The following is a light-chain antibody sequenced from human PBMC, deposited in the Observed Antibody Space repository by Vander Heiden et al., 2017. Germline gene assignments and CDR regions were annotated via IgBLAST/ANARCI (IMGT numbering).Light chain of an antibody. Sequence: SYVLTQPPSASVAPGQTARITCGGSNIGSKSVHWYQQKPGRAPVLVVYEDSDRPSGIPERFSGSNSGNTATLTISRVEAGDEADYYCQVWDSSSDHRVFGGGTKLTVL. J-gene: IGLJ2*01. CDR3: QVWDSSSDHRV. CDR2: EDS. CDR1: NIGSKS. V-gene: IGLV3-21*02.